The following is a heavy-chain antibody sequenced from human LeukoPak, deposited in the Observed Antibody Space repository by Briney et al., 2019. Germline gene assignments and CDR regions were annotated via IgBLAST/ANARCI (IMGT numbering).Heavy chain of an antibody. Sequence: SETLSLTCTVSGGSISSSSYYWGWIRQPPGKGLEWIGSIYYSGSTYYNPSLKSRVTISVDTSKNQFPLKLSSVTAADTAVYYCARTSAAGTVWGQGTLVTVSS. CDR3: ARTSAAGTV. CDR1: GGSISSSSYY. D-gene: IGHD6-13*01. V-gene: IGHV4-39*01. CDR2: IYYSGST. J-gene: IGHJ4*02.